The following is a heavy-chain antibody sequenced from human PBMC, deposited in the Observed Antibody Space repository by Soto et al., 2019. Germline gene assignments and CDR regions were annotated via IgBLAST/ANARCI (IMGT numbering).Heavy chain of an antibody. J-gene: IGHJ4*02. V-gene: IGHV4-31*03. D-gene: IGHD2-2*01. CDR1: GGSISSGGYY. CDR2: IYYSGST. CDR3: ARVGYCSSTSCYGFDY. Sequence: SSETLSLTCTVSGGSISSGGYYWSWIRQHPGKGLEWIGYIYYSGSTYYNPSLKSRVTISVDTSKNQFSLKLSSVTAADTAVYYCARVGYCSSTSCYGFDYWGQGTLVTVSS.